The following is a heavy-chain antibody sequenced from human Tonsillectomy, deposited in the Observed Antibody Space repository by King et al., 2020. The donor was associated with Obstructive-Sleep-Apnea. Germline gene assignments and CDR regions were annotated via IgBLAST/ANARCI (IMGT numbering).Heavy chain of an antibody. CDR3: ARGTGDYQSNYYGMDV. Sequence: VQLVESGGGVVQPGRSLRLSCAASGFTVTYSSMHWVSQAPGKGLEWVALMSLDGSYKFYADSVKGRFAISRDNSKNTLYLQMNSLRGEDTAVYYCARGTGDYQSNYYGMDVWGQGTTVTVSS. J-gene: IGHJ6*02. CDR2: MSLDGSYK. D-gene: IGHD4-17*01. V-gene: IGHV3-30*09. CDR1: GFTVTYSS.